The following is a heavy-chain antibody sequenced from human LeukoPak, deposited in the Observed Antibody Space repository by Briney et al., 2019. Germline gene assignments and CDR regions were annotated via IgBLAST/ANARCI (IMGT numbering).Heavy chain of an antibody. D-gene: IGHD1-26*01. CDR3: ARDLGGSYSSENWFDP. J-gene: IGHJ5*02. CDR1: GYSFTSYG. CDR2: ISAYNDNT. Sequence: ASVKVSCKASGYSFTSYGISWVRQAPGQGLEWMGWISAYNDNTKYARKLQGRVTMTTDTSTSTAYMELRSLRSDDTAVYYCARDLGGSYSSENWFDPWGQGTLVTVSS. V-gene: IGHV1-18*01.